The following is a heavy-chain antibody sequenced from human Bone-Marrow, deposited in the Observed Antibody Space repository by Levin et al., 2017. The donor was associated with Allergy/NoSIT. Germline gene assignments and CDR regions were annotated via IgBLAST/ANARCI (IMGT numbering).Heavy chain of an antibody. CDR1: GFTFSSYS. CDR2: ISSSSSTI. CDR3: ARPPIVDTAMVAVQKKNGSGVDY. Sequence: PGGSLRLSCAASGFTFSSYSMNWVRQAPGKGLEWVSYISSSSSTIYYADSVKGRFTISRDNAKNSLYLQMNSLRAEDTAVYYCARPPIVDTAMVAVQKKNGSGVDYWGQGTLVTVSS. V-gene: IGHV3-48*04. D-gene: IGHD5-18*01. J-gene: IGHJ4*02.